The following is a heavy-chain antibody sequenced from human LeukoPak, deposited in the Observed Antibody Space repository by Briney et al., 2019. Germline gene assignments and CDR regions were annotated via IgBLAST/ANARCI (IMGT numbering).Heavy chain of an antibody. D-gene: IGHD2-15*01. CDR2: ISRSGDTT. CDR1: GFTFSTYA. J-gene: IGHJ3*02. CDR3: ARDLVAATPDAFDI. Sequence: GGSLRLSCAASGFTFSTYAMNWVRQAPGKGLEWVAGISRSGDTTHYADSVKGRFTISRDNAKNSLYLQMNSLRAEDTAVYYCARDLVAATPDAFDIWGQGTMVTVSS. V-gene: IGHV3-23*01.